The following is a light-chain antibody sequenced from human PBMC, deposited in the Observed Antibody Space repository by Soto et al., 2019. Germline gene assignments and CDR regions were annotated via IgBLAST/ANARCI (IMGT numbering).Light chain of an antibody. CDR2: EGN. J-gene: IGLJ1*01. CDR3: SSYAGSSNV. Sequence: QSVLTQPASVSESPGQSITISCTGTSSDVGNYNVVSWYQHHPGRAPKVLIYEGNKRPSGVPDRFSGSKSGNTASLTVSGLQAEDEADYYCSSYAGSSNVFGTGTKVTVL. V-gene: IGLV2-14*02. CDR1: SSDVGNYNV.